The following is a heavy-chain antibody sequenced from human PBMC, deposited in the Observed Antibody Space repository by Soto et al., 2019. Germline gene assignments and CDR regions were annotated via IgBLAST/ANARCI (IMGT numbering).Heavy chain of an antibody. CDR2: NDPSGGGT. CDR3: ARDRVDCSGGNCWRSVEDT. V-gene: IGHV1-46*01. Sequence: GAPVKVSCEASGYTITIYYIHWVRQAPGQGQEWIGKNDPSGGGTSYAQKFQGRLTMTRDTSTSTVYMELSSLRSEDTAVYFCARDRVDCSGGNCWRSVEDTWGQGTLVTVPQ. CDR1: GYTITIYY. J-gene: IGHJ5*02. D-gene: IGHD2-15*01.